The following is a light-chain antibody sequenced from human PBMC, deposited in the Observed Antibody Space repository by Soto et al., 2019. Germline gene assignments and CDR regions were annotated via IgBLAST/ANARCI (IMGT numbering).Light chain of an antibody. J-gene: IGKJ2*01. CDR2: DAS. V-gene: IGKV3-11*01. CDR1: QSVSHY. CDR3: QLYGSSPPYI. Sequence: EIVLTQSPATLSLSPGERATLSCRASQSVSHYLAWYQQKPGQAPRLLIYDASNRATGVPARFSGSGSGTDFTLTITSLEPEDFAVYYCQLYGSSPPYIFGPGTKVDIK.